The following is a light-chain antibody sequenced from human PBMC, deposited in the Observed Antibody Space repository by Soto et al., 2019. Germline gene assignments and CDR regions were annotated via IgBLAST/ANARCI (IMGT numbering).Light chain of an antibody. V-gene: IGKV3-20*01. CDR1: QSVSNNY. Sequence: EMVLTQSPGTLSLSPGERATLSCRASQSVSNNYLAWYQQKPGQAPRLLIYGASNRATGIPDRFSGSGSGTDFTLTISRLEPEDFAVYSCQQYDGSSITFGQGTRLEI. CDR2: GAS. CDR3: QQYDGSSIT. J-gene: IGKJ5*01.